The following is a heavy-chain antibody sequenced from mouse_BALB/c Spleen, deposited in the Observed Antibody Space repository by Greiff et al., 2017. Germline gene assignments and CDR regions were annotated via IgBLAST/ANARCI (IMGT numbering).Heavy chain of an antibody. J-gene: IGHJ2*01. CDR2: ISYSGST. CDR3: ARQIPVIYYYGSSYFDY. CDR1: GDSITSGY. V-gene: IGHV3-8*02. Sequence: DVQLQESGPSLVKPSQTLSLTCSVTGDSITSGYWNWIRKFPGNKLEYMGYISYSGSTYYNPSLKSRISITRDTSKNQYYLQLNSVTTEDTATYYCARQIPVIYYYGSSYFDYWGQGTTLTVSS. D-gene: IGHD1-1*01.